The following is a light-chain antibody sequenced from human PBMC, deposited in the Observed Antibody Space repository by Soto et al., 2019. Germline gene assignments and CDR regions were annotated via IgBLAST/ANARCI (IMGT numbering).Light chain of an antibody. V-gene: IGKV3D-15*01. CDR1: QSVNTN. Sequence: MVMKQSPATLSVCPGERATLSCRASQSVNTNLAWYQQMPGQAPRLLIYDASNRATATPPRFSGSGSGTDFTLTISSLQSEDFAVYSCQQYNNWPITFGQGTRLEIK. CDR2: DAS. J-gene: IGKJ5*01. CDR3: QQYNNWPIT.